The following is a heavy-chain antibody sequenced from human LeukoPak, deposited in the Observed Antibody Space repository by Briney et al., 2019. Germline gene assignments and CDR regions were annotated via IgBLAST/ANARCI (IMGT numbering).Heavy chain of an antibody. CDR3: ARKIMVRGTFDY. CDR2: INHSGST. D-gene: IGHD3-10*01. V-gene: IGHV4-34*01. CDR1: GGSFSGYY. Sequence: PSGTLSLTCAVYGGSFSGYYWSWIRQPPGKGLEWIGEINHSGSTNYNPSLKSRVTISVDTSKNRFSLKLSSVTAADTAVYYCARKIMVRGTFDYWGQGTLVTVSS. J-gene: IGHJ4*02.